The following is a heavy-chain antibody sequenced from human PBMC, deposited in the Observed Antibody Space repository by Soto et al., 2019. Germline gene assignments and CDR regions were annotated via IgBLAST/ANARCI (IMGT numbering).Heavy chain of an antibody. D-gene: IGHD4-17*01. CDR1: GFTFSSYG. Sequence: GGSLRLSCAASGFTFSSYGMHWVRQAPGKGLEWVAVIWYDGSNKYYADSVKGRFTISRDNSKNTLYLQMNSLRAEDTAVYYCARDYGAGPYYYYYYGMDVWGQGTTVTVSS. V-gene: IGHV3-33*01. J-gene: IGHJ6*02. CDR3: ARDYGAGPYYYYYYGMDV. CDR2: IWYDGSNK.